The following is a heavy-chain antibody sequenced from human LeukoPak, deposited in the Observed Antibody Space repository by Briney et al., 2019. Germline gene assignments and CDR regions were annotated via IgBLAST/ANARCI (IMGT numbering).Heavy chain of an antibody. J-gene: IGHJ4*02. CDR3: AKGSSGSFYSHFDY. CDR1: GFTFSSYA. CDR2: ISSSGGST. D-gene: IGHD3-10*01. V-gene: IGHV3-23*01. Sequence: GGSLRLSCAASGFTFSSYAMSWVRQAPGKGLEWVSAISSSGGSTYYADSVKGRFTISRDNSKNTLYLQMNSLRAEDTAVYYCAKGSSGSFYSHFDYWGQGTLVTVSS.